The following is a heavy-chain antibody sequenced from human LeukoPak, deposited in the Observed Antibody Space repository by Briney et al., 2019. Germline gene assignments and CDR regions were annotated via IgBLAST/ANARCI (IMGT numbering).Heavy chain of an antibody. CDR2: IFPSGGEI. V-gene: IGHV3-23*01. D-gene: IGHD2-8*02. Sequence: PGGSLSLSCAASGFTFSTFAMIWVRQPPGEGLGWVSSIFPSGGEIHYADSVRGRFTISRDNSKSTLSLQMNSLRAEDTAIYCATYRQVLLPFESWGQGTLVTVSS. J-gene: IGHJ4*02. CDR3: ATYRQVLLPFES. CDR1: GFTFSTFA.